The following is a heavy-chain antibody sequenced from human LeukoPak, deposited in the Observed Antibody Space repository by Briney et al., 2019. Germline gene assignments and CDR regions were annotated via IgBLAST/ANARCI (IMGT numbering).Heavy chain of an antibody. CDR3: ATSGSGGNYPLDY. V-gene: IGHV3-21*01. CDR1: GFTFSSYA. CDR2: ITRSSSYI. D-gene: IGHD1-26*01. Sequence: PGGSLRLSCSASGFTFSSYAMNWVHQAPGKGLEWVSSITRSSSYIYYADSVKGRFTISRDNAKNSLFLQVNSLRAEDTALYYCATSGSGGNYPLDYWGQGTLVTVSS. J-gene: IGHJ4*02.